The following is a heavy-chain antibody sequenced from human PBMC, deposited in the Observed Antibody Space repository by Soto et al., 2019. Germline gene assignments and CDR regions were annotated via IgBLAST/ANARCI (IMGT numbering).Heavy chain of an antibody. CDR2: IYHSGST. CDR1: GVSISSSNW. V-gene: IGHV4-4*02. J-gene: IGHJ4*02. Sequence: SETLSLTCAFSGVSISSSNWWSWVREPPGKGLEWIGEIYHSGSTNYNPSLKSRVTISVDKSKNQFSLKLSSVTAADTAVYYCARLTGGGAYGDFEYWGQGTLVIVSS. CDR3: ARLTGGGAYGDFEY. D-gene: IGHD4-17*01.